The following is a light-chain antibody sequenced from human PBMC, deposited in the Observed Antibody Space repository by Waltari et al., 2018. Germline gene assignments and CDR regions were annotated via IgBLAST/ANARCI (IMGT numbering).Light chain of an antibody. CDR2: NAP. Sequence: DIQMTQSPSSLSASVGDRVTITCQASRDINNYLNWYQQKPGKAPKLLIYNAPTLETGVPSRFSGSGSGTDFVFTISRLQPEDIATYYCQHYDGVPPWTFGQGTRVDFK. V-gene: IGKV1-33*01. J-gene: IGKJ1*01. CDR3: QHYDGVPPWT. CDR1: RDINNY.